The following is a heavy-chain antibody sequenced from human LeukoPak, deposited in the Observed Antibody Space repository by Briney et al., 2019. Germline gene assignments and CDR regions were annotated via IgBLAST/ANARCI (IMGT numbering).Heavy chain of an antibody. D-gene: IGHD3-22*01. CDR1: GGSISSYY. Sequence: SETLSLTCTVSGGSISSYYWSWIRQPPGKGLEWIGYIYYSGNTNYTPSLKSRVTISVDTSKTQFSLKLSSVTAADTAVYYCARWYYDSSGYRYFDYWGQGTLVTVSS. CDR2: IYYSGNT. J-gene: IGHJ4*02. CDR3: ARWYYDSSGYRYFDY. V-gene: IGHV4-59*01.